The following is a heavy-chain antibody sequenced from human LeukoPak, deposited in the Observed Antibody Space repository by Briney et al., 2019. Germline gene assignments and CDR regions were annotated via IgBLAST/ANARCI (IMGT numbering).Heavy chain of an antibody. J-gene: IGHJ4*02. CDR3: ARVGYSSSWYSPYYFDY. V-gene: IGHV3-64*01. D-gene: IGHD6-13*01. CDR2: ISSNGGST. Sequence: GGSLRLSCAASGFSFSSYAMHWVRQAPGKGLEYVSAISSNGGSTYYANSLKGRFTISRDNAKNTLYLQMNSLRAEDTAVYYCARVGYSSSWYSPYYFDYWGQGTLVTVSS. CDR1: GFSFSSYA.